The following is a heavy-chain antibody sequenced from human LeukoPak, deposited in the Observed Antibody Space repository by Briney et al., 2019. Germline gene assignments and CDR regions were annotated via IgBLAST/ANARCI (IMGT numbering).Heavy chain of an antibody. V-gene: IGHV3-23*01. CDR1: GFTFSSYA. CDR2: ISGSGGST. D-gene: IGHD6-19*01. Sequence: GGSLRLSCAASGFTFSSYAMSWVRQAPGKGLEWVSAISGSGGSTDYAAPVKGRFTISRDDSKNTLYLQMNSLKTEDTAVYYCTTDRIAVAGTGDAFDIWGQGTMVTVSS. CDR3: TTDRIAVAGTGDAFDI. J-gene: IGHJ3*02.